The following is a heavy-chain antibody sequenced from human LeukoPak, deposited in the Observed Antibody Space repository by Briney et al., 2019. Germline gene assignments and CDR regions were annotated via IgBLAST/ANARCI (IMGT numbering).Heavy chain of an antibody. CDR3: ARGVGSGWYLSPDY. D-gene: IGHD6-19*01. CDR1: GFTFSSYT. J-gene: IGHJ4*02. CDR2: ISFDGSNK. V-gene: IGHV3-30-3*01. Sequence: GGSLRLSCAASGFTFSSYTIHWVRQPPGKGLEWVAVISFDGSNKYYADSVKGRFTISRDNSKNTLYLQMNSLRAEDTAVYYCARGVGSGWYLSPDYWGQGTLVTVSS.